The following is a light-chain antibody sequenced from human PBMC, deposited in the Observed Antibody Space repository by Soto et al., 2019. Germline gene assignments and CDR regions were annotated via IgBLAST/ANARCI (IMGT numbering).Light chain of an antibody. CDR3: SSYTSINTLL. CDR1: SSDVGGYNY. Sequence: QPVLTQPASVSGSPGQSITISCTGTSSDVGGYNYVSWYQQHPGKAPKLMIYDVSNRPSGVSNRFSGSKYGNTASLTISGLQSEDEADYYCSSYTSINTLLFGGGTKLTVL. J-gene: IGLJ2*01. V-gene: IGLV2-14*01. CDR2: DVS.